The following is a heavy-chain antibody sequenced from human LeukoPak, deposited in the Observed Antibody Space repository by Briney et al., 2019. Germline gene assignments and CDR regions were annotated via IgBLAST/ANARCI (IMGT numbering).Heavy chain of an antibody. CDR2: IIPIFGTA. D-gene: IGHD4-23*01. CDR3: ARGWLAETMVVTPYNY. CDR1: GGTFSSYA. V-gene: IGHV1-69*13. Sequence: SVKVSCKASGGTFSSYAINWVRQAPGQGLEWMGGIIPIFGTANYAQKFQDRVTITAVESMSTVYMELSSLRSEDTAVYYCARGWLAETMVVTPYNYWGQGTLVTVSS. J-gene: IGHJ4*02.